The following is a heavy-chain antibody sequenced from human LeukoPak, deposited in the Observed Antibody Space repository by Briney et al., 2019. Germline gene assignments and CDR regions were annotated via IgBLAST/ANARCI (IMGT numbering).Heavy chain of an antibody. D-gene: IGHD6-13*01. V-gene: IGHV3-7*01. CDR3: ARDPGYSSSWYYFDY. J-gene: IGHJ4*02. CDR2: IKQDGSEK. Sequence: GGSLRLSCAAAGFTFSSYWMSWVRQAPGKGLEWVANIKQDGSEKYYVDSVKGRFTISRDNAKNSLYLQMNSLRAEDTAVYYCARDPGYSSSWYYFDYWGQGTLVTVSS. CDR1: GFTFSSYW.